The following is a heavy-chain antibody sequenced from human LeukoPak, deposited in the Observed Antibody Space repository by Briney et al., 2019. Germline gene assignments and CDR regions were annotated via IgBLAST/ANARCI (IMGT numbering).Heavy chain of an antibody. D-gene: IGHD4-17*01. CDR3: ARTSTVTTLVGWFDP. J-gene: IGHJ5*02. CDR2: ISSSSSYI. V-gene: IGHV3-21*01. CDR1: GFTLSSYS. Sequence: PGGSLRLSCAASGFTLSSYSINWVRQAPGKGLEWVSSISSSSSYIYYADSVKGRFTISRDNAKNSLYLQMNSLRAEDTAVYYCARTSTVTTLVGWFDPWGQGTLVTVSS.